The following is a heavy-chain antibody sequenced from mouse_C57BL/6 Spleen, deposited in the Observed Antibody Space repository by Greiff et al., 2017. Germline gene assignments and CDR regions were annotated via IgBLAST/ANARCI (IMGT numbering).Heavy chain of an antibody. CDR1: GYTFTSYW. CDR3: ARHDYDGRYYAMDD. CDR2: IYPGSVST. D-gene: IGHD2-4*01. V-gene: IGHV1-55*01. J-gene: IGHJ4*01. Sequence: VQLQQPGAELVKPGASVKMSCKASGYTFTSYWITWVKQRPGQGLEWIGDIYPGSVSTNYNEKFKSKATLTVDTSSRTAYMQLSSLTSEDSAVYYCARHDYDGRYYAMDDWGQGTSVTVSS.